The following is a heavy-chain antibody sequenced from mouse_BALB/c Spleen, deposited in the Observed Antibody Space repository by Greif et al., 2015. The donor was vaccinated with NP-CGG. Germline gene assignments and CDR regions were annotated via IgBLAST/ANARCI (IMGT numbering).Heavy chain of an antibody. Sequence: QVQLQQPGAELVKPGASVKLSCKASGYTFISYYMYWVKQRPGQGLEWIGEINPSNGGANLNEKFKSKATLTVDESSSTAYMQLSSLTSEDSAVHFCTRGRRRDFDFWGQGTTLTVSS. V-gene: IGHV1S81*02. CDR1: GYTFISYY. J-gene: IGHJ2*01. CDR2: INPSNGGA. CDR3: TRGRRRDFDF. D-gene: IGHD1-2*01.